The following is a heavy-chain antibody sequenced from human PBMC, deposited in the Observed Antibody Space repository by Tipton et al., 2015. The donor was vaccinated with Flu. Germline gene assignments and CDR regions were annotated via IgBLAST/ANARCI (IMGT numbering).Heavy chain of an antibody. Sequence: SLRLSCAASGFTFDDYAMHWVRQAPGKGLEWVSGISWNSGSIGYADSVKGRFTISRDNAKNSLYLQMNSLRAEDTALYYCAKDFGWGRVGATFDAFDIWGQGTMVTVSS. CDR1: GFTFDDYA. D-gene: IGHD1-26*01. CDR2: ISWNSGSI. J-gene: IGHJ3*02. V-gene: IGHV3-9*01. CDR3: AKDFGWGRVGATFDAFDI.